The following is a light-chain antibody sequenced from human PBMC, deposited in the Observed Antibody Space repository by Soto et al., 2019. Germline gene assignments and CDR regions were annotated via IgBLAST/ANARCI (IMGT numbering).Light chain of an antibody. CDR1: SSDIGSYNY. J-gene: IGLJ1*01. CDR3: SSHTTYSTRV. V-gene: IGLV2-14*01. CDR2: EVS. Sequence: QSVLTQTASVSGSPGQSIAISCTGTSSDIGSYNYVSWYQQHPGKAPKLMIHEVSNRPSGVSDRFSGSESGNTASLTISGLQADDEADYYCSSHTTYSTRVFGTGTKVTVL.